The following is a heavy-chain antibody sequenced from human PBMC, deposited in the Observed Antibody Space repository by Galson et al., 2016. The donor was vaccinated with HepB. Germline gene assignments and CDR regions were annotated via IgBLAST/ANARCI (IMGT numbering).Heavy chain of an antibody. CDR1: GFSVSSHY. Sequence: SLRLSCAASGFSVSSHYVSWVRQAPGKGLEWVSIIYSGGQTYYADSVTGRFTISRDSSKHTLYLQMDSLIAEDTAVYYCATDHGPSGWLNWGQGTLVTVSS. V-gene: IGHV3-53*01. D-gene: IGHD6-19*01. CDR2: IYSGGQT. CDR3: ATDHGPSGWLN. J-gene: IGHJ1*01.